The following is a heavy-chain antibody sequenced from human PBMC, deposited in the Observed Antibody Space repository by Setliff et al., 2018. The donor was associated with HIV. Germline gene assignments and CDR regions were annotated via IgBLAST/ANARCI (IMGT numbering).Heavy chain of an antibody. V-gene: IGHV4-39*01. CDR1: GGSISSFSYY. CDR2: VYHSGGT. J-gene: IGHJ4*02. D-gene: IGHD6-19*01. Sequence: SETLSLTCTVSGGSISSFSYYWAWIRQSPGKGLEWIGNVYHSGGTDYNPSLRSRVSISVDTSTNQFSLSLASVTAADTAVYYCTRRFEKWLAFDYWGQGTLGTV. CDR3: TRRFEKWLAFDY.